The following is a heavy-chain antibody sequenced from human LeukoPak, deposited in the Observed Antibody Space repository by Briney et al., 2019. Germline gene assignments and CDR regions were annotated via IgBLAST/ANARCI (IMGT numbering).Heavy chain of an antibody. Sequence: PSETLSLTCAVSGYSISSGYYWGWIRQPPGKGLEWIGSIYHSGSTYYNPSLKSRVTISVDTSKNQFSLKLSSVTAADTAVYYCVRDRYDILTGEDYWGQGTLVTVSS. CDR1: GYSISSGYY. D-gene: IGHD3-9*01. CDR3: VRDRYDILTGEDY. CDR2: IYHSGST. J-gene: IGHJ4*02. V-gene: IGHV4-38-2*02.